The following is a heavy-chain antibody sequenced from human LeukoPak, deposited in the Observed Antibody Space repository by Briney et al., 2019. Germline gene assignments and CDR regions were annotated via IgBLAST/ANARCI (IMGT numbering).Heavy chain of an antibody. Sequence: GESLRISCKGSGYSFTNYWIAWVRQMPGKGLEWMGIIYPGDSNTRYSPSFQGQVTISADKSISTAYLQWSSLKASDTAMYYCARPHAKWELLRWGRGTLVTVSS. CDR3: ARPHAKWELLR. CDR1: GYSFTNYW. CDR2: IYPGDSNT. D-gene: IGHD1-26*01. V-gene: IGHV5-51*01. J-gene: IGHJ4*02.